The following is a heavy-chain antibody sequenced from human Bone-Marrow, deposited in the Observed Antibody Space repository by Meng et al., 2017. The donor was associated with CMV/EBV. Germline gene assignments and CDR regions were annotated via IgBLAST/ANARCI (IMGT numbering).Heavy chain of an antibody. D-gene: IGHD3-3*01. CDR3: AKGYYDFWSGGDYYYGSGPDY. CDR2: ISRDGDST. V-gene: IGHV3-43*01. CDR1: GFNFDDYT. J-gene: IGHJ4*02. Sequence: GESLKISCTASGFNFDDYTMHWVRQAPGKGVEWVSVISRDGDSTYYADSVKGRFTISRANSKNSLYLQMNSLRTEDTALYHCAKGYYDFWSGGDYYYGSGPDYWGQATLATFSS.